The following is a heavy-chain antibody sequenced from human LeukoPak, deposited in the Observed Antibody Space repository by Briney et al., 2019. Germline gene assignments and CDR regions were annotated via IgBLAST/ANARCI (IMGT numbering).Heavy chain of an antibody. D-gene: IGHD5/OR15-5a*01. CDR1: GGSISSSSYY. Sequence: KPSETLSLTCTVSGGSISSSSYYWSWIRQPPGKGLEWIGEINHSGSTNYNPSLKSRVTISVDTSKNQFSLKLSSVTAVDTAVYYCARASTIYRNWFDPWGQGTLVTVSS. CDR2: INHSGST. V-gene: IGHV4-39*07. CDR3: ARASTIYRNWFDP. J-gene: IGHJ5*02.